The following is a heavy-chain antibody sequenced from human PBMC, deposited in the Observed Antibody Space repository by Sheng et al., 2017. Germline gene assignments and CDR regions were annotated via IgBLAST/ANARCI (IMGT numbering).Heavy chain of an antibody. V-gene: IGHV3-7*01. CDR1: GFIFSNYW. Sequence: EVQLVESGGGLVQPGWSLRVSCAASGFIFSNYWMSWVRQPPGKGLEWVANIKQDGSETYYVDSVKGRFTISRDNAKNSLYLQMNSLRAEDTAMYYCARGPYCSRTSCYSGFDYWGQGTLV. J-gene: IGHJ4*02. D-gene: IGHD2-2*01. CDR2: IKQDGSET. CDR3: ARGPYCSRTSCYSGFDY.